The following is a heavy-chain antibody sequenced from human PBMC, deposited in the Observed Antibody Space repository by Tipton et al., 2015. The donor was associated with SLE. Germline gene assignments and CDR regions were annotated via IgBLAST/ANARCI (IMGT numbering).Heavy chain of an antibody. CDR1: GLTFSNFA. J-gene: IGHJ4*02. Sequence: SLRLSCAASGLTFSNFAMSWVRQAPGKGLEWVSYTSPSGGSTYYADSVKGRFTISRDNSKNTLYLQMNSLRTEDTALYYCAKDLAVAGHPSDYWGQGTLVTVSS. CDR3: AKDLAVAGHPSDY. CDR2: TSPSGGST. V-gene: IGHV3-23*01. D-gene: IGHD6-19*01.